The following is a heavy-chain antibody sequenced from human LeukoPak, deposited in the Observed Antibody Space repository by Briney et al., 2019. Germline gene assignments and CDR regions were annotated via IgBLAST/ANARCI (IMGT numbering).Heavy chain of an antibody. CDR3: AREYSSWPVTTYLNWFDP. V-gene: IGHV1-69*05. D-gene: IGHD4-17*01. CDR1: GGTFSSYA. J-gene: IGHJ5*02. Sequence: VKVSCKASGGTFSSYAVSWVRQAPGQGLEWMGGIIPIFGTANYAQKFQGRVTITTDESTSTAYMELSSLRPEDTAVYYCAREYSSWPVTTYLNWFDPWGQGTLVTVSS. CDR2: IIPIFGTA.